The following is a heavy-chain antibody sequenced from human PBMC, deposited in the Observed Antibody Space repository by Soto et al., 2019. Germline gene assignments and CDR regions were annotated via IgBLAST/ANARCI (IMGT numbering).Heavy chain of an antibody. CDR2: ISYDGSNK. Sequence: QVQLVESGGGVVQPGRSLRLSCAASGFTFSSYAMHWVRQAPGKGLEWVAVISYDGSNKYYADSVKGRFTISRDNSKNTLYLQMNSLRAEDTAVYYCARGLGYFDYWGQGTLVTVSS. D-gene: IGHD6-19*01. CDR1: GFTFSSYA. J-gene: IGHJ4*02. CDR3: ARGLGYFDY. V-gene: IGHV3-30-3*01.